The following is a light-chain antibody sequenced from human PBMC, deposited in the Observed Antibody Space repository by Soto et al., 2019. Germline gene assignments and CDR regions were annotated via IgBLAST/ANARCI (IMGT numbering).Light chain of an antibody. J-gene: IGKJ1*01. CDR3: QHSGSSQWTFGQWT. V-gene: IGKV3-20*01. CDR1: QTGSIVK. CDR2: GAS. Sequence: IVLKQSPGTVTLSPGEGATLSCSASQTGSIVKLAWYHQKPGHDPRLHIYGASTRATGIPDRFSGSGSGTHFTLTISRLEPEDSSVYFCQHSGSSQWTFGQWTFGQGTKVDIK.